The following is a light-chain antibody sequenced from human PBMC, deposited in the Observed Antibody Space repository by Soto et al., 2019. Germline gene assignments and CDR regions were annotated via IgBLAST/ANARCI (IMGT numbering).Light chain of an antibody. CDR1: SSDVGGYNY. V-gene: IGLV2-14*01. CDR2: DVS. Sequence: QSVLTQPASVSGSPGQSITLSCTGTSSDVGGYNYVSWYQQHPGKAPKFVIYDVSNRPSGVSNRFSGSKSGNTASLTISGLQAEDEADYYCCSYTTSNTRQIVFGTGTKVTVL. CDR3: CSYTTSNTRQIV. J-gene: IGLJ1*01.